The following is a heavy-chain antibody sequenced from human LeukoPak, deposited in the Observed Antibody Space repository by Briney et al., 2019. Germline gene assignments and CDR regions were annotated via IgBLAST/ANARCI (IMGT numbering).Heavy chain of an antibody. CDR2: INQDGGEK. Sequence: GGSLRLSSAASGFTFSSYWMTWVRQAPGKGLEWVANINQDGGEKYYVDSVKGRFTISRDNAKNSLYLQMSSLRAEDAAVYYRATDNHGYFDYWGQGTLVTVSS. CDR3: ATDNHGYFDY. D-gene: IGHD1-14*01. CDR1: GFTFSSYW. V-gene: IGHV3-7*01. J-gene: IGHJ4*02.